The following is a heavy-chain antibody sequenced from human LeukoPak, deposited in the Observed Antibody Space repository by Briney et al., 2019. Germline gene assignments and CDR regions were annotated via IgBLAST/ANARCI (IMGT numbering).Heavy chain of an antibody. V-gene: IGHV4-34*01. Sequence: ETLSLTCAVYGGSFIGYYWSWIRQPPGKGLEWIGEINHSGSTNYNPSLKSRVTISVDTSKNQFSLKLSSVTAADTAVYYCARGGRGYSYAQRRAFDIWGQGTMVTVSS. CDR1: GGSFIGYY. D-gene: IGHD5-18*01. CDR2: INHSGST. CDR3: ARGGRGYSYAQRRAFDI. J-gene: IGHJ3*02.